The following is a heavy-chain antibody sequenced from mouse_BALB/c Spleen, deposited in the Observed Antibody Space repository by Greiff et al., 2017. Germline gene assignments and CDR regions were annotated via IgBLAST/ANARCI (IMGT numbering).Heavy chain of an antibody. CDR1: GYTFTSYY. D-gene: IGHD2-14*01. CDR3: AREGGYDKDYYAMDY. Sequence: QVQLQQSGPELVKPGASVKMSCKASGYTFTSYYIHWVKQRPGQGLEWIGWIYPGDGSTKYNEKFKGKTTLTADKSSSTAYMLLSSLTSEDSAIYFCAREGGYDKDYYAMDYWGQGTSVTVSS. CDR2: IYPGDGST. V-gene: IGHV1S56*01. J-gene: IGHJ4*01.